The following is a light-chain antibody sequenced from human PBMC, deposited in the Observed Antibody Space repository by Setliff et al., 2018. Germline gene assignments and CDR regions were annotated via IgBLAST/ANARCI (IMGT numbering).Light chain of an antibody. J-gene: IGLJ1*01. CDR3: GADHGSGSSFVYV. CDR2: VGTGGIVG. V-gene: IGLV9-49*01. CDR1: SGYSNYK. Sequence: VLTQPPSASASLGASVTLTCTLSSGYSNYKVDWYQQRPGKGPRFVMRVGTGGIVGSKGDGIPDRFSVLGSGLNRYLTIKNIQEEDESDYHCGADHGSGSSFVYVFGTGTKVTVL.